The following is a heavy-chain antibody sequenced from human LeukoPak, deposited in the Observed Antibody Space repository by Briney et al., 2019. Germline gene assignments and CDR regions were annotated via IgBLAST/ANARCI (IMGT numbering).Heavy chain of an antibody. J-gene: IGHJ4*02. CDR3: ARDHNYAFDN. CDR1: GFPFIEYS. Sequence: GGSLRLSCTASGFPFIEYSMNWVRQAPGKDLEWISYIGIDSGNTKYADSVRGRFTISADKAKNSLYLQMNSLRVEDTAVYYCARDHNYAFDNWGQGTLVSVAS. V-gene: IGHV3-48*01. CDR2: IGIDSGNT. D-gene: IGHD1-1*01.